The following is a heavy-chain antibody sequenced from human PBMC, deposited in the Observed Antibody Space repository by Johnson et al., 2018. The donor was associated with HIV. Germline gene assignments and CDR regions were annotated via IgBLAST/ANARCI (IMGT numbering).Heavy chain of an antibody. Sequence: EVQLVESGGGLVQPGRSLRLSCAASGFTFDDYAMHWVRQVPGKGLEWVSGISWNNGNIGYADSVKGRFTISRDNAKNSLYLQMNSLRVEDTAVYYCAKEDCSSVVSSDDTFDIWGQGTMVTLSS. CDR1: GFTFDDYA. D-gene: IGHD2-2*01. J-gene: IGHJ3*02. V-gene: IGHV3-9*01. CDR2: ISWNNGNI. CDR3: AKEDCSSVVSSDDTFDI.